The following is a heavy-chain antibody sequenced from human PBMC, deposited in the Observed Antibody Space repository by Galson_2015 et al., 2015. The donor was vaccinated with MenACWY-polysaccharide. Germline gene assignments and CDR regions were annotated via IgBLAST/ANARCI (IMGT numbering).Heavy chain of an antibody. V-gene: IGHV4-59*08. D-gene: IGHD1-26*01. J-gene: IGHJ4*02. Sequence: GLEWIGYIYYSGSTNYNPSLKSRVAISVDTSKNQFSLKLSSVTAADTAVYYCARRMGAGIEIFDYWGQGTLVTVSS. CDR3: ARRMGAGIEIFDY. CDR2: IYYSGST.